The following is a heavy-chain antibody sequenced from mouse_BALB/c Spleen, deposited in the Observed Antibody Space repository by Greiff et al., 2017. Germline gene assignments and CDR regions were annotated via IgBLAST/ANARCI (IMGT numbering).Heavy chain of an antibody. V-gene: IGHV1-15*01. CDR1: GYTFTDYE. D-gene: IGHD2-10*02. J-gene: IGHJ3*01. Sequence: VQVVESGAELVRPGASVKLSCKALGYTFTDYEMHWVKQTPVHGLEWIGAIHPGSGGTAYNQKFKGKATLTADKSSSTAYMELSSLTSEDSAVYYCTRREYGNPWFAYWGQGTLVTVSA. CDR2: IHPGSGGT. CDR3: TRREYGNPWFAY.